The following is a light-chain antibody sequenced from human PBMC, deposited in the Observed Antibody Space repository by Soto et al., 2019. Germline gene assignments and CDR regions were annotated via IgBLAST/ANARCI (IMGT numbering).Light chain of an antibody. V-gene: IGLV2-14*03. J-gene: IGLJ2*01. Sequence: QSGLTQPASLSGSPGQSITISCTGTSTDIGSYNYVSWYQQHPGKAPKLMIFDVSYRPSGISDRFSGSKSGNTASLTISGLQPEDEADYYCSSYGASSTLFGGGTK. CDR3: SSYGASSTL. CDR2: DVS. CDR1: STDIGSYNY.